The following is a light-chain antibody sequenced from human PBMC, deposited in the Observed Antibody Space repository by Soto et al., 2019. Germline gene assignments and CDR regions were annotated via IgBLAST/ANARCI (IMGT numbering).Light chain of an antibody. CDR3: SSYRDTHNLV. CDR1: SSDVGGYNY. Sequence: QSVLTQPASVSGSPGQSSTISCTGTSSDVGGYNYVSWYQHHPGKAPKLMIYEVSNRPSGVSNRFSGSKSGNTASLTISGLQAEDEADYYCSSYRDTHNLVFGIGTKVTVL. J-gene: IGLJ1*01. CDR2: EVS. V-gene: IGLV2-14*01.